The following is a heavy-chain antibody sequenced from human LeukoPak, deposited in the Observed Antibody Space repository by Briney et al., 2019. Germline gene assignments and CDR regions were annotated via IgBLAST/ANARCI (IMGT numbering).Heavy chain of an antibody. CDR1: GFTFSIYA. V-gene: IGHV3-23*01. D-gene: IGHD3-22*01. Sequence: GGSLRLSCAASGFTFSIYAMSWVRQAPGKGLQWVSSITSRGESTWYVDSVKGRFTITRDNSENTLYLQMHSLRAEDTAVYYCARDRPNYYGSDGHYYRRDGDYWGRGTLVSVSS. CDR3: ARDRPNYYGSDGHYYRRDGDY. CDR2: ITSRGEST. J-gene: IGHJ4*02.